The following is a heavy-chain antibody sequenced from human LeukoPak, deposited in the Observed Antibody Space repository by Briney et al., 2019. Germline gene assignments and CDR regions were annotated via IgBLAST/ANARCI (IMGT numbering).Heavy chain of an antibody. CDR3: ARASSGWDNWFDP. J-gene: IGHJ5*02. CDR1: GYTFTSYA. D-gene: IGHD6-19*01. Sequence: ASVKVSCKASGYTFTSYAMHWVRQAPGQRLEWMGWINAGNGNTKYSQKLQGRVTITRDTSASTAYMELSSLRSEDTAVYYCARASSGWDNWFDPWGQGTLVTVSS. CDR2: INAGNGNT. V-gene: IGHV1-3*01.